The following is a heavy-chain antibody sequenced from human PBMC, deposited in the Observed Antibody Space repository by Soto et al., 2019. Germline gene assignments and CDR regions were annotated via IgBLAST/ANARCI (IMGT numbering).Heavy chain of an antibody. CDR3: ARHKTTMLTVVSAFDP. V-gene: IGHV4-39*02. CDR1: GGSMSSEGYY. CDR2: IFYSGST. Sequence: PSETLSLTCTVSGGSMSSEGYYWSWIRQHPGKGLEWIGYIFYSGSTFYNPALKSRVTFSVDTSKNHFSLKLSSVTAADTAVYYCARHKTTMLTVVSAFDPWGQGTRVTVSS. J-gene: IGHJ5*02. D-gene: IGHD3-22*01.